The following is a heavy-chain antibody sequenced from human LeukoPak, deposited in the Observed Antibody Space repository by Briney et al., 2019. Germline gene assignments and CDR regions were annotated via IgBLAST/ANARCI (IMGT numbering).Heavy chain of an antibody. CDR3: AKQSLAHNYYYYYMDV. J-gene: IGHJ6*03. Sequence: PGGSLRLSCAASGFTFNNYGMHWVRPAPGKGLEWVTFIRYDGSNEYYADSVKGRFTISRDNSKNTLYLQMSSLRAEDTAVYYCAKQSLAHNYYYYYMDVWGKGTTVTVSS. D-gene: IGHD3-16*01. CDR1: GFTFNNYG. CDR2: IRYDGSNE. V-gene: IGHV3-30*02.